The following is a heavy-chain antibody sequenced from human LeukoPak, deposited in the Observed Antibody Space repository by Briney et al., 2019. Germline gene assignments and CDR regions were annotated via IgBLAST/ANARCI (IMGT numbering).Heavy chain of an antibody. CDR2: ISGSGGST. J-gene: IGHJ6*03. CDR1: GFTFSTYS. D-gene: IGHD3-3*01. V-gene: IGHV3-23*01. Sequence: GGSLRLSCAASGFTFSTYSMNWVRQAPGKGLEWVSAISGSGGSTYYADSVKGRFTISRDNSKNTLCLQMNSLRAEDTAVYYCAKVIGYYDFWSGSMDVWGKGTTVTVSS. CDR3: AKVIGYYDFWSGSMDV.